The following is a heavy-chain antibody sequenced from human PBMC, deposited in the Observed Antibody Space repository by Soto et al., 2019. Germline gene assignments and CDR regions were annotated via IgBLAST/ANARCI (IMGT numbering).Heavy chain of an antibody. D-gene: IGHD3-3*02. CDR3: ASSIKFDAVDI. J-gene: IGHJ3*02. CDR1: GFTVSSNY. Sequence: EVQLVESGGGLVQPGGSLRLSCAASGFTVSSNYMSWVRQAPGKGLEGVSVIYSGGSTYYTDSVKGRFTISRDNSKNTLYLQMNSLRAEDTAVYYCASSIKFDAVDIWGQGTMVTVSS. CDR2: IYSGGST. V-gene: IGHV3-66*01.